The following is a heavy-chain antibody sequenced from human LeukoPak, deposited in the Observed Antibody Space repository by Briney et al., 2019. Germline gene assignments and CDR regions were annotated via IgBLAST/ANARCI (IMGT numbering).Heavy chain of an antibody. V-gene: IGHV4-59*01. J-gene: IGHJ4*02. Sequence: SETLSLTCTVSGGSISSYYWSWIRQPPGKGLEWIGYINHSGSTNYNPSLKSRVTISVDTSKNQFSLKLSSVTAADTAVYYCAREQSHGYNSRVLDYWGQGTLVTVSS. CDR2: INHSGST. CDR3: AREQSHGYNSRVLDY. D-gene: IGHD5-24*01. CDR1: GGSISSYY.